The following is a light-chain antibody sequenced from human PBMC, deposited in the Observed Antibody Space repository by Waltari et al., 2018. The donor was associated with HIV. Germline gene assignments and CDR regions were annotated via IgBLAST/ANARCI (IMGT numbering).Light chain of an antibody. Sequence: QSVLTQSPSASGTPGQRVPISCSGRSSNIGSNAVDSYQHLPGTAPKLLIHTNNQRPSGSPDRFSGSKAGTSASLAISGLQSEDESDYYCAAWDDSLNGYVFGSGTKVTVL. J-gene: IGLJ1*01. CDR3: AAWDDSLNGYV. CDR1: SSNIGSNA. CDR2: TNN. V-gene: IGLV1-44*01.